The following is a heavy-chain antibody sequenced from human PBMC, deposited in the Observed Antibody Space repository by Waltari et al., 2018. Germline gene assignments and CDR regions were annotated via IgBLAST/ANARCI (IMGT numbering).Heavy chain of an antibody. Sequence: QVQLQQWGAGLLKPSETLSLTCAVYGGSFSGYYWSWIRQPPGKGLGWIGELQHSGSTNYNPSLKSRVTISVDTSKNQFSLKLSSVTAADTAVYYCARVVLKSSLYYYYYYMDVWGKGTTVTISS. CDR2: LQHSGST. CDR1: GGSFSGYY. D-gene: IGHD6-6*01. J-gene: IGHJ6*03. V-gene: IGHV4-34*01. CDR3: ARVVLKSSLYYYYYYMDV.